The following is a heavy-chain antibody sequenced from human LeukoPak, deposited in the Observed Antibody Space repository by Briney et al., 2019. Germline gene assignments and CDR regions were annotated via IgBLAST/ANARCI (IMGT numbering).Heavy chain of an antibody. V-gene: IGHV1-46*01. CDR2: INPSGGST. J-gene: IGHJ6*03. CDR1: GYTFTSYC. Sequence: GASVKVSCKASGYTFTSYCMHWVRQAPGQGLEWMGIINPSGGSTSYAQKFQGRVTMTRDMSTSTVYMELNSLRAEDTAVYYCAKSQRGYYPRRTYYYYMDVWGKGTTVTVSS. CDR3: AKSQRGYYPRRTYYYYMDV. D-gene: IGHD1-26*01.